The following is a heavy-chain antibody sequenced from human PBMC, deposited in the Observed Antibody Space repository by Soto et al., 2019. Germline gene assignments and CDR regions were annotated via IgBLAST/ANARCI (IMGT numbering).Heavy chain of an antibody. CDR3: AKARGANNWANYYGLDV. V-gene: IGHV3-30*18. Sequence: GGSLRLSCAASGFIFSNYGRHGFLQAPGKGREWVSLITYEGSNKYYADAVKGRFTISRDNAKNMVSLQMDSLRAEDTAVYYCAKARGANNWANYYGLDVWGQGTTVTVSS. CDR2: ITYEGSNK. D-gene: IGHD1-1*01. J-gene: IGHJ6*02. CDR1: GFIFSNYG.